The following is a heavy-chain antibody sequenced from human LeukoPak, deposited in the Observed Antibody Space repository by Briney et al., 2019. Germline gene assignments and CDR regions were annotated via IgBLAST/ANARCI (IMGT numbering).Heavy chain of an antibody. CDR1: GFTFSSYA. CDR2: IGSNGGST. CDR3: ARVATAHYYYYMDV. Sequence: GGSLRLSCAASGFTFSSYAMHWVRQAPGKGLEYVSAIGSNGGSTYYANSVKGRFTISRDNSKNTLYLQMGSLRAEDMAVYYCARVATAHYYYYMDVWGKGTTVTISS. J-gene: IGHJ6*03. D-gene: IGHD2-21*02. V-gene: IGHV3-64*01.